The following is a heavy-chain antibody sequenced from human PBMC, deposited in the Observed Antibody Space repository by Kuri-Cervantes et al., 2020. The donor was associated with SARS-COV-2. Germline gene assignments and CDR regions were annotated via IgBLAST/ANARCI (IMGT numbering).Heavy chain of an antibody. CDR2: IYHSGST. J-gene: IGHJ4*02. Sequence: ESLKISCAVSGYSISSGYYWGVIRQPPGKGLGGNGSIYHSGSTYYKPSLKSRVTISVDTSKNQFSLKLSSVTAADTAVNYCARTHAGLSPYYFDYWGQGTLVTVSS. CDR3: ARTHAGLSPYYFDY. D-gene: IGHD2-8*01. CDR1: GYSISSGYY. V-gene: IGHV4-38-2*01.